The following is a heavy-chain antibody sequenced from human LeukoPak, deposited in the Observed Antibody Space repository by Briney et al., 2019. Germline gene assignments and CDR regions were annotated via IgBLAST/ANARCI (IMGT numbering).Heavy chain of an antibody. V-gene: IGHV1-2*02. Sequence: ASVKVSCKASGYTFTGYYVHWVRQAPGRGLEWMGWINPNSGGTNYAQKFQGRVTMTRDTSISTAYMELSRLRSDDTAVYYCARGDSSGYYPHLSYWGQGTLVTVSS. CDR3: ARGDSSGYYPHLSY. D-gene: IGHD3-22*01. CDR1: GYTFTGYY. J-gene: IGHJ4*02. CDR2: INPNSGGT.